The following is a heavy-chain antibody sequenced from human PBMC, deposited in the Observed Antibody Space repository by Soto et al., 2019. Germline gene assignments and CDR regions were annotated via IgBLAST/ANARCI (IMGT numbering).Heavy chain of an antibody. D-gene: IGHD1-26*01. V-gene: IGHV3-23*01. Sequence: DVQLLQSGGGLVQPGGSLTLSCAASRFIFSDYAMNWVRQAPGKGLEWVSSIGGSNTDRYYADSVKGRFIISRDNSKYTTNLQMNSMRDDDTAVYYCAKDALSYNVKWDPFDSWGQGALVTVSS. CDR1: RFIFSDYA. CDR3: AKDALSYNVKWDPFDS. CDR2: IGGSNTDR. J-gene: IGHJ5*01.